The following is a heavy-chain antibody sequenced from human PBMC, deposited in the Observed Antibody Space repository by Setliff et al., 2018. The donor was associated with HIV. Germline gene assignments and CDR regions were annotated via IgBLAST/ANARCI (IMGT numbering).Heavy chain of an antibody. Sequence: GASLKISCAASGFDISDNNMTWVRQAPGKGLEWVSLTNIADNGYYAESVEGRFSISRDTSKNVVFLQMHRLVADDTAVYFCARRIDVYHDYRQDAFDVLGPGIMGTVPS. CDR2: TNIADNG. D-gene: IGHD5-12*01. CDR1: GFDISDNN. J-gene: IGHJ3*01. V-gene: IGHV3-53*01. CDR3: ARRIDVYHDYRQDAFDV.